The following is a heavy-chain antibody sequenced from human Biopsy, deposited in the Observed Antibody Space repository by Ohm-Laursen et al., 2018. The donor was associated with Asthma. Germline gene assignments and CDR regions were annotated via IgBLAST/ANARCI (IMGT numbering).Heavy chain of an antibody. D-gene: IGHD6-13*01. CDR3: ARQKLAAAEGPFDL. Sequence: TLSLTCTVSGASIKTDDHYWSWLRQPPGKGLEWFGFIHYSGSTSYNPSLKGGVTISVDTSKNKFSLKLSSVTAADTAVYYCARQKLAAAEGPFDLWGQGTMVTVSS. V-gene: IGHV4-30-4*01. J-gene: IGHJ3*01. CDR1: GASIKTDDHY. CDR2: IHYSGST.